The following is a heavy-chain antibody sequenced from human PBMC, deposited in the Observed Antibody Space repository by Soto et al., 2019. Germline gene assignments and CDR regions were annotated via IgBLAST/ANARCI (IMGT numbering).Heavy chain of an antibody. CDR1: GFTFSDYY. CDR3: AADPYYYASSY. V-gene: IGHV3-11*01. D-gene: IGHD3-10*01. Sequence: PGGSLRLSCATSGFTFSDYYMTWIRQAPGKGLEWVSYISHSGTTIHYADSVKGRFTVSRDNAQNSLYPQMDSLRAEDTAVYYCAADPYYYASSYWGQGTLVTVSS. CDR2: ISHSGTTI. J-gene: IGHJ4*02.